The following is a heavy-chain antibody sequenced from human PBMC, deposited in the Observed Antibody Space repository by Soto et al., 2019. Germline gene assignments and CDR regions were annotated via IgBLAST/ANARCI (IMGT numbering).Heavy chain of an antibody. Sequence: PGGSLRLSCAASGFTFSSYAISWVRQAPGKGLEWVSAISGSGDTTYYADSVKGRFTISRDTSKNTVYLQMNSLRVDDTAVYYCAKGHPGGSCYSGLDCWGQGTLVTVSS. D-gene: IGHD2-15*01. CDR2: ISGSGDTT. CDR1: GFTFSSYA. CDR3: AKGHPGGSCYSGLDC. V-gene: IGHV3-23*01. J-gene: IGHJ4*02.